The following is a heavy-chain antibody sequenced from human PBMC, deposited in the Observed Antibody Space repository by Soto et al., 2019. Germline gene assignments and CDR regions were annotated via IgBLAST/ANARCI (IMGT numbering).Heavy chain of an antibody. Sequence: SETLSLTCAVYGGSFSGYYWSWIRQPPGKGLEWIGEINHSGSTNYNPSLKSRVTISADTSQNQFPLNLRSLTAADTAVYYCAREGYSSSWYSFDYWGQGTLVTVSS. D-gene: IGHD6-13*01. V-gene: IGHV4-34*01. CDR2: INHSGST. CDR3: AREGYSSSWYSFDY. J-gene: IGHJ4*02. CDR1: GGSFSGYY.